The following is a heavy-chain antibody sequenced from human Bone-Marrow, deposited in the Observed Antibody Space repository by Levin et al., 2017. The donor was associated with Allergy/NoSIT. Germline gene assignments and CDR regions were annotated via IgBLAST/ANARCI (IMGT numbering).Heavy chain of an antibody. CDR1: GFTFSAYG. V-gene: IGHV3-30*18. CDR3: AKERRSRGPPDYYGMDV. D-gene: IGHD6-19*01. Sequence: GGSLRLSCVASGFTFSAYGMHWVRQAPGKGLEWVAVISYDGSNKHYADSGKGRFTISRDNSKNTLYLQMNSLRIEDTAVYYCAKERRSRGPPDYYGMDVWGQGTTVTVSS. J-gene: IGHJ6*02. CDR2: ISYDGSNK.